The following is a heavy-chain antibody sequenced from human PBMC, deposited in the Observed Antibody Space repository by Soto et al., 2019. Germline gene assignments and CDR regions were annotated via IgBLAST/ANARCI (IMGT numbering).Heavy chain of an antibody. CDR3: ARHGYYDNGWFDP. J-gene: IGHJ5*02. CDR2: IYYSGST. D-gene: IGHD3-22*01. CDR1: GGSISSSSYY. Sequence: SETLSLTCTVSGGSISSSSYYWGWIRQPPGKGLEWIGSIYYSGSTYYNPSLKSRVTISVDTSKNQFSLKLSSVTAADTAVYYCARHGYYDNGWFDPWGQGTLVTVS. V-gene: IGHV4-39*01.